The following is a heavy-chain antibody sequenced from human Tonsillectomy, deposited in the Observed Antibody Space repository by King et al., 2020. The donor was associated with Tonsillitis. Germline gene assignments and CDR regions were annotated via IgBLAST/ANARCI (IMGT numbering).Heavy chain of an antibody. CDR2: IYYSGST. CDR1: GGSISDDF. D-gene: IGHD3-22*01. V-gene: IGHV4-59*01. Sequence: QLQESGPGLVKPSETLSLTCTVSGGSISDDFWSWIRQPPGKGLEWIGYIYYSGSTHYNPSLKSRVTISVDTSRNQFSLRLTSVTAADTAVYYCASGQGSGYYEWWAFDVWGQGTMVTVSS. J-gene: IGHJ3*01. CDR3: ASGQGSGYYEWWAFDV.